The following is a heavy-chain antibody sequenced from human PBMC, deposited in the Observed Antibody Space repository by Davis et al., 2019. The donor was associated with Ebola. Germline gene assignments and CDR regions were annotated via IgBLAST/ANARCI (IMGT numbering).Heavy chain of an antibody. CDR2: GTSADT. V-gene: IGHV3-23*01. J-gene: IGHJ4*01. Sequence: GESLKISCAASGFTFSHYGMHWVRQAPGKGLEWVSTYGTSADTYYADSVKGRFTISRDNSKNTLYLQMNNLRAEDTGVYYCAKVYGFGYGGFDYWGHGTPVTVSS. CDR1: GFTFSHYG. CDR3: AKVYGFGYGGFDY. D-gene: IGHD5-18*01.